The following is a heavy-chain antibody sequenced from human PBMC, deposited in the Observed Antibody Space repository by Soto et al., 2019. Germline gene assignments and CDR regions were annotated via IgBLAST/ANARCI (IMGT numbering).Heavy chain of an antibody. V-gene: IGHV5-10-1*01. D-gene: IGHD6-13*01. J-gene: IGHJ6*02. Sequence: PGESLKISCKGSGYSFVTYWITWVRQMPGKGLEWMGRIDPADSYARYSPSFEGHVTMSVDRSINTAYLQWSSLRASDSAIYYCEKPVADFYLGLDAWGQGTSVTVSS. CDR1: GYSFVTYW. CDR3: EKPVADFYLGLDA. CDR2: IDPADSYA.